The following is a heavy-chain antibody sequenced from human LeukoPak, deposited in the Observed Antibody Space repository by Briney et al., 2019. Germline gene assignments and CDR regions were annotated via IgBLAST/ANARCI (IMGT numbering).Heavy chain of an antibody. CDR1: GYTFTSYG. CDR3: ARGYYYDSSGRLDY. CDR2: ISAYNGNT. V-gene: IGHV1-18*01. J-gene: IGHJ4*02. Sequence: GASAKVSCKASGYTFTSYGISWVRQAPGQGLEWMGWISAYNGNTNYAQKLQGRVTMTTDTSTSTAYMELRSLRSDDTAVYYCARGYYYDSSGRLDYWGQGTLVTVSS. D-gene: IGHD3-22*01.